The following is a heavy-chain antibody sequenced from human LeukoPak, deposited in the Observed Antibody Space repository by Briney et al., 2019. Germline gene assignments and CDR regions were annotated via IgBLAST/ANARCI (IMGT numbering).Heavy chain of an antibody. Sequence: GGSLRLSCAASGFTFSSYAMYWVRHAPGKGLEWVSGIFGSGGSTHYAGSVKGRFTISRDNSKNTVYLQMNSLRAEDTAVYYCAKTTTGYSSGRFPGWPVDYWGQGTLVTVSS. V-gene: IGHV3-23*01. J-gene: IGHJ4*02. D-gene: IGHD6-19*01. CDR3: AKTTTGYSSGRFPGWPVDY. CDR1: GFTFSSYA. CDR2: IFGSGGST.